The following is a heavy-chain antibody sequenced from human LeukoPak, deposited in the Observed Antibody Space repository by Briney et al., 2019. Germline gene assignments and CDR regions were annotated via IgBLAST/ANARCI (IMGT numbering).Heavy chain of an antibody. Sequence: ASVKVSCKDSGYTFTGYGISWMRQAPGQGLEWMGWISAYNGHTNYAQKLQGRVTMTTDTSTNTAYMELRSLRSDDTAVYYCARELGYYDSSGYYFDYWGQGTLVTVSS. V-gene: IGHV1-18*01. CDR3: ARELGYYDSSGYYFDY. J-gene: IGHJ4*02. CDR1: GYTFTGYG. CDR2: ISAYNGHT. D-gene: IGHD3-22*01.